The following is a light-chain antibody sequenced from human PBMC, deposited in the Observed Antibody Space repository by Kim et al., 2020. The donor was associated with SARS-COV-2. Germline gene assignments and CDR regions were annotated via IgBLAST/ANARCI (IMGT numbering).Light chain of an antibody. V-gene: IGLV1-47*01. CDR1: SSNIGSNY. Sequence: GQRVTISCSGDSSNIGSNYVYWYQQFPGMAPKVLIYRNNVRPAGVPDRFSVSKSGTSGSLAISGLRSEDEADYYCASWDDSLSGVVFGGGNQLTVL. CDR2: RNN. CDR3: ASWDDSLSGVV. J-gene: IGLJ2*01.